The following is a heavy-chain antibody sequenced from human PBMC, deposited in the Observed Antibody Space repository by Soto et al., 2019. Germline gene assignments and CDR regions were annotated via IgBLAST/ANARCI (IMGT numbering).Heavy chain of an antibody. J-gene: IGHJ5*02. Sequence: SETLSLTCTVSGGSISSGYYYWSWIRQPPGKGLEWIGYIYYSGSTYYNPSLKSRVTISVDTSKNQFSLKLSSVTAADTAVYYCARGVDGKPNWFDPWGQGTLVTVSP. CDR3: ARGVDGKPNWFDP. CDR2: IYYSGST. CDR1: GGSISSGYYY. V-gene: IGHV4-30-4*01. D-gene: IGHD6-19*01.